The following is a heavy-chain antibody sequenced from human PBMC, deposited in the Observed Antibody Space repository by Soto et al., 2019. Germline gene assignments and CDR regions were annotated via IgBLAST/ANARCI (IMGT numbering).Heavy chain of an antibody. V-gene: IGHV4-34*01. CDR2: INHSGST. CDR1: GGSFSGYY. D-gene: IGHD2-15*01. CDR3: ARTPLGYCSGGSCRNFQH. J-gene: IGHJ1*01. Sequence: SETLSLTCAVYGGSFSGYYWSWIRQPPGKGLEWIGEINHSGSTNYNPSLKSRVTISVDTSKNQFSLKLSSVTAADTAVYYCARTPLGYCSGGSCRNFQHWGQGTLVTVSS.